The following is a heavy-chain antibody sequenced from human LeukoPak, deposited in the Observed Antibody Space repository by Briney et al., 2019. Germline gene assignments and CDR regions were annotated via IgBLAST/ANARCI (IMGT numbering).Heavy chain of an antibody. CDR3: ARGGYGGNVIRDYMDV. V-gene: IGHV1-2*02. D-gene: IGHD4-23*01. CDR2: INPNSGGT. Sequence: GASVKVSCKASGYTFTGYYIHWVRQAPGQGLEWMGWINPNSGGTNYAQKFQGRVTMTRDTSISTVYMELSRLRSDDTAVYYCARGGYGGNVIRDYMDVWGKGTTVTVSS. J-gene: IGHJ6*03. CDR1: GYTFTGYY.